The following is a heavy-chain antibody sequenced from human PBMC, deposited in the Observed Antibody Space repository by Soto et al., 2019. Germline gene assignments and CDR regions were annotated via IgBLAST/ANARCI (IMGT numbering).Heavy chain of an antibody. CDR3: APWFGAFDY. J-gene: IGHJ4*02. CDR1: GCTFSRYG. D-gene: IGHD3-10*01. CDR2: ISYDGSNK. V-gene: IGHV3-30*03. Sequence: QVQLVESGGGVVQPGRALRLSCAASGCTFSRYGMHWFRQAQGKGLEWVAVISYDGSNKYYADSVKGRFTISRDNSKNTLYLQMNSLRAEDTAVYYCAPWFGAFDYWGQGTLVTVCS.